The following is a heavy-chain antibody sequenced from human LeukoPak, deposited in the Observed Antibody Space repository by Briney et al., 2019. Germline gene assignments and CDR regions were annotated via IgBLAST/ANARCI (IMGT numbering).Heavy chain of an antibody. CDR2: IRSKANSYAT. V-gene: IGHV3-73*01. Sequence: QSGGSLRLSCAASGFTFSGSAMHWVRQASGKGLEWVGRIRSKANSYATAYAASVKGRFTISRDDSKNTAYLQMNSLKTEDTAVYYCTRPGGGNSLWVFDYWGQGTLVTVSS. CDR3: TRPGGGNSLWVFDY. J-gene: IGHJ4*02. CDR1: GFTFSGSA. D-gene: IGHD4-23*01.